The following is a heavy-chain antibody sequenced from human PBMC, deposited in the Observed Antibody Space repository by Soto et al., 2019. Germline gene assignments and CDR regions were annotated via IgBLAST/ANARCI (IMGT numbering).Heavy chain of an antibody. Sequence: QVQLQESGPGLVKPSQTLSLTCTVSGGSISSGGYYWSWIRQHPGKGLEWIGYIYYCGSTYYNPSLKSRVTISVDTSKNQFSLKLSSVTAADTAVYYCARERGVLDSSSSGNFDYWGQGTLVTVSS. CDR3: ARERGVLDSSSSGNFDY. CDR1: GGSISSGGYY. V-gene: IGHV4-31*03. CDR2: IYYCGST. J-gene: IGHJ4*02. D-gene: IGHD6-6*01.